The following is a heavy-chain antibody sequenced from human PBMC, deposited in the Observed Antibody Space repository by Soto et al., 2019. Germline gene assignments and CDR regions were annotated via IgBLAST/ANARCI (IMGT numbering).Heavy chain of an antibody. CDR3: VKDGGYCXXSTCYSPRNHYFDS. J-gene: IGHJ4*02. Sequence: EVQLVESGGGMVQPGGSLRVSCEASGFTFSDYWMSWVRQAPGKGPEXVANIKFDGSEKQYVDSVRGRFTISRDNSRNSLFLQMNSLRAGDTAVYYCVKDGGYCXXSTCYSPRNHYFDSWGQGTLVTVSS. D-gene: IGHD2-2*01. V-gene: IGHV3-7*03. CDR2: IKFDGSEK. CDR1: GFTFSDYW.